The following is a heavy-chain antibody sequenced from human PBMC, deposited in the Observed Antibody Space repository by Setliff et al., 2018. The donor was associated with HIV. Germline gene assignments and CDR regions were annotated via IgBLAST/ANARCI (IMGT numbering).Heavy chain of an antibody. CDR1: DYSITSGYY. J-gene: IGHJ1*01. CDR3: ATQGLTVPIPGGYFQH. Sequence: SETLSLTCEISDYSITSGYYWGWMRQPPGKGLEWIGSIYRSGSTYDNPSLKSRVTISFDTSKNQFSLILTSVTAADTAVYYCATQGLTVPIPGGYFQHWGPGILVTVSS. D-gene: IGHD2-21*02. V-gene: IGHV4-38-2*01. CDR2: IYRSGST.